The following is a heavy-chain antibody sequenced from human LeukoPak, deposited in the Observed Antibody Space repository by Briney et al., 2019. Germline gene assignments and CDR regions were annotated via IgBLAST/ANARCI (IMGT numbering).Heavy chain of an antibody. D-gene: IGHD5-18*01. CDR3: ARESGVLRGYSYGQ. V-gene: IGHV3-30*04. CDR2: IPYDGNNK. J-gene: IGHJ4*02. CDR1: GFTLSSYA. Sequence: PVRSLRPSCAASGFTLSSYAMHWVRQAPGQGLEWVAVIPYDGNNKKYAASVKGRFTISRDNSKNTLYLQMNNLRAEDTAVYYCARESGVLRGYSYGQWGQGILVTVSS.